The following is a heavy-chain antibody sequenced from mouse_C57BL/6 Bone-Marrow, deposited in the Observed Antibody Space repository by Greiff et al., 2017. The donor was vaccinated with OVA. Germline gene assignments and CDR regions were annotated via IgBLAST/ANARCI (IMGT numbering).Heavy chain of an antibody. CDR3: ARGPTMGY. Sequence: QVQLQQPGAELVMPGASVKLSCKASGYTFTSYWMHWVKQRPGQGLEWIGEIDPSDSYTNYNQKFKGKSTLSVDKSSSTAYMQLSSLTSEDSAVYYSARGPTMGYRGQGTSHTVSS. CDR2: IDPSDSYT. CDR1: GYTFTSYW. V-gene: IGHV1-69*01. J-gene: IGHJ4*01.